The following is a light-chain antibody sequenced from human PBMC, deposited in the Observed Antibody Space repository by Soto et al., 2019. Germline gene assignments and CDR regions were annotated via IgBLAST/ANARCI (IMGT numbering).Light chain of an antibody. J-gene: IGKJ4*01. CDR2: DAS. V-gene: IGKV1-33*01. CDR3: QHYDHLPPLS. Sequence: DIQMTQSPSSLSASVGDRVTITCQASQDIRNYLNWYQQKPGKAPNLLIYDASNLRAGVPSRFSGSGSGTEFTFTISSLQPEDMATYSCQHYDHLPPLSFGGGTKVEIK. CDR1: QDIRNY.